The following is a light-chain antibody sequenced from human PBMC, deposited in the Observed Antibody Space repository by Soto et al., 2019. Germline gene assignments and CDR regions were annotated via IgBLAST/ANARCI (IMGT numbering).Light chain of an antibody. V-gene: IGKV1-39*01. CDR3: QQSYSTPRT. CDR1: QSTNSY. Sequence: DIQMTQSPSSLSASVGDRVTITCRASQSTNSYLNWYQQKPGKAPKLLIYGASSLQGGVPSRFSGSGSGTDFTLTISSLQPEDSTTYYCQQSYSTPRTFGQGTKVEIK. J-gene: IGKJ1*01. CDR2: GAS.